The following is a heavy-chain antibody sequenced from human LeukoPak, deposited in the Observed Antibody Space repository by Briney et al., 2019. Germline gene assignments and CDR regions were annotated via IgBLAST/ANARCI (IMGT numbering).Heavy chain of an antibody. V-gene: IGHV4-34*01. CDR2: INHSGST. CDR3: AREVPYSCGWGFSYYNWFDP. J-gene: IGHJ5*02. D-gene: IGHD6-19*01. CDR1: GGSFSGYY. Sequence: SETLSLTCAVYGGSFSGYYWSWIRQPPGKGLEWIGEINHSGSTNYNPSLKSRVTISVDTSKNQFSLKLSSVTAADTAVYYCAREVPYSCGWGFSYYNWFDPWGQGTLVTVSS.